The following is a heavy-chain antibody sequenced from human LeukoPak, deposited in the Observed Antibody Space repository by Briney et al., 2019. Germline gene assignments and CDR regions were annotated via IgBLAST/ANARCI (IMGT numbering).Heavy chain of an antibody. Sequence: SETLSLTCTVSGGSISSYYWSWIRQPPGKGLEWIGYIYISGSTKYNPSLKSRVTISVDTYKHQFSLKLSCVPAADTPVFYCARHELHYDFWSGYYNYYMDVWGKGTTVTVSS. CDR2: IYISGST. D-gene: IGHD3-3*01. V-gene: IGHV4-4*09. CDR3: ARHELHYDFWSGYYNYYMDV. CDR1: GGSISSYY. J-gene: IGHJ6*03.